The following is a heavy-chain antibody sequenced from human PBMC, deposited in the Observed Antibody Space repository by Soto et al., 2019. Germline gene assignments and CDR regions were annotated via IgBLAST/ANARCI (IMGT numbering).Heavy chain of an antibody. CDR3: ARARTYYDFWSTGWFDP. J-gene: IGHJ5*02. CDR1: GGSISSGGYY. V-gene: IGHV4-31*03. D-gene: IGHD3-3*01. CDR2: IYYSGST. Sequence: PSETLSLTCTVSGGSISSGGYYWSWIRQHPGKGLEWIGYIYYSGSTYYNPSLKSRVTISVDTSKNQFSLKLSSVTAADTAVYYCARARTYYDFWSTGWFDPWGQGTLVTVSS.